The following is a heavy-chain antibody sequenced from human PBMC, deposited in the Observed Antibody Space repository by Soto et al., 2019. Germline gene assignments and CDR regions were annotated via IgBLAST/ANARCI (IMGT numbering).Heavy chain of an antibody. CDR1: GFTFSSYA. CDR2: ISYDGSNK. Sequence: QVQLVESGGGVVQPGRSLRLCCAASGFTFSSYAMPWVRQAPGKGLEWVAVISYDGSNKYYADAVKGRFTISRDNSKNTLYLQMNSLRAEDTAVYYCARDSPYSTGWYQARGSVFDPWGQGTLVTVSS. V-gene: IGHV3-30-3*01. D-gene: IGHD6-19*01. J-gene: IGHJ5*02. CDR3: ARDSPYSTGWYQARGSVFDP.